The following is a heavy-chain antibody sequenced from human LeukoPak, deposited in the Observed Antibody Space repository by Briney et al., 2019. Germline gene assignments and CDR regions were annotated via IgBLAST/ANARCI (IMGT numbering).Heavy chain of an antibody. CDR2: IRGDGRAT. CDR1: GFTFSAYS. J-gene: IGHJ4*02. Sequence: PGGSLRLSCAASGFTFSAYSRNGVRQAQGKDLLWVARIRGDGRATTYADSVKGRFTISRDNAMNTVFLQMKSLRADDTGTYYCARFYFPEEHDRAWYEAHWGQGVLVTVS. CDR3: ARFYFPEEHDRAWYEAH. V-gene: IGHV3-74*03. D-gene: IGHD6-19*01.